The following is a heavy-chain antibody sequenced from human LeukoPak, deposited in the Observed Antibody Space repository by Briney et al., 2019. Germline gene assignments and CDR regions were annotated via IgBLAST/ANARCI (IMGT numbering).Heavy chain of an antibody. CDR1: GGSFSGDY. CDR2: INHSGST. V-gene: IGHV4-34*01. Sequence: SETLSLTCAVYGGSFSGDYWSWLRQPPGKGLEWIGEINHSGSTNYNLSLKSRVTISLDTSKNQFSLKVNSVTAADTAVYYCVRTQMVVRVNRFDPWGQGTPVTVSS. J-gene: IGHJ5*02. D-gene: IGHD2/OR15-2a*01. CDR3: VRTQMVVRVNRFDP.